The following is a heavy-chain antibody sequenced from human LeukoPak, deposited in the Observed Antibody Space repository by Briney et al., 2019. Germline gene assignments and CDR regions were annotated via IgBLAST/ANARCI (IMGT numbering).Heavy chain of an antibody. V-gene: IGHV4-59*01. CDR2: IYYSGST. CDR1: GGSINSFY. Sequence: SETLSLTCTVSGGSINSFYWSSIRQPPGGGLEWIGYIYYSGSTNYNPSLKSRVTMSVDASKNQFSLWLSSVTAADTAVYYCARLARLTLIRGVTGYHSLDVWGRGTKVTVSS. D-gene: IGHD3-10*01. J-gene: IGHJ6*04. CDR3: ARLARLTLIRGVTGYHSLDV.